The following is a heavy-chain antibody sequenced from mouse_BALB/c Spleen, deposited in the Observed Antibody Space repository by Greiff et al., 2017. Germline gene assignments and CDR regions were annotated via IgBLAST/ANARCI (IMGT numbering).Heavy chain of an antibody. CDR2: IDPANGNT. CDR1: GFNIKDTY. CDR3: ARQSYDSPIAY. D-gene: IGHD2-4*01. J-gene: IGHJ3*01. Sequence: EVQVVESGAELVKPGASVKLSCTASGFNIKDTYMHWVKQRPEQGLEWIGRIDPANGNTKYDPKFQGKATITADTSSNTAYLQLSSLTSEDTAVYYCARQSYDSPIAYWGQGTLVTVSA. V-gene: IGHV14-3*02.